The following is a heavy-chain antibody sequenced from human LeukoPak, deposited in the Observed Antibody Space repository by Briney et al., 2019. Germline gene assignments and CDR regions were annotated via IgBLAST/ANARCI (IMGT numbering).Heavy chain of an antibody. Sequence: GASVTVSCKASGYTFTNYAMNWVRQAPGQGLEWMGWIHPSTGNPTYAQGFTGRFVFSLDTSVSTAYLQISSLKAEDTAVYYCARDFGGAYYYDSSGYWGQGTLVTVSS. CDR1: GYTFTNYA. CDR2: IHPSTGNP. CDR3: ARDFGGAYYYDSSGY. J-gene: IGHJ4*02. V-gene: IGHV7-4-1*02. D-gene: IGHD3-22*01.